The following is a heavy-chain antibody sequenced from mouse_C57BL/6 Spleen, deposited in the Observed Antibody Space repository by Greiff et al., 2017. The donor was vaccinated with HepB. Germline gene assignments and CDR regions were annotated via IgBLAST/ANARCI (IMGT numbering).Heavy chain of an antibody. V-gene: IGHV5-17*01. CDR3: ARPGAAQAIYYAMDY. J-gene: IGHJ4*01. CDR1: GFTFSDYG. CDR2: ISSGSSTI. D-gene: IGHD3-2*02. Sequence: EVHLVESGGGLVKPGGSLKLSCAASGFTFSDYGMHWVRQAPEKGLEWVAYISSGSSTIYYADTVKGRFTISRDNAKNTLFLQMTSLRSEDTAMYYCARPGAAQAIYYAMDYWGQGTSVTVSS.